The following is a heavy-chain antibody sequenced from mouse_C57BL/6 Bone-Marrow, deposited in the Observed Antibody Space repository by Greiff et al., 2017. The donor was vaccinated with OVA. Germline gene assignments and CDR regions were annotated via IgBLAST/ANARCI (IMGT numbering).Heavy chain of an antibody. CDR3: TRTRGYDGYAMDY. V-gene: IGHV1-5*01. D-gene: IGHD2-3*01. J-gene: IGHJ4*01. CDR2: IYPGNSDT. Sequence: EVQLQQSGPVLARPGASVKMSCKTSGYTFTSYWMHWVKQRPGQGLEWIGAIYPGNSDTSYNQKFKGKAKLTAVTSASTAYMELSSLTNEDSAVYYCTRTRGYDGYAMDYWGQGTSVTVSS. CDR1: GYTFTSYW.